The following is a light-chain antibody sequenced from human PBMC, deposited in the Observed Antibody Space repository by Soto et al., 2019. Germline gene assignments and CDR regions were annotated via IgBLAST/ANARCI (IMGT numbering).Light chain of an antibody. CDR3: TQATQSSWP. J-gene: IGKJ1*01. Sequence: DIVMTQTPLSSPVTLGQAASISCRSSQSLVHNDGNTYLSWFQQRPGQPPRLLIYKVSDRFSGVPDRFSGSGAGTDFKLTISRVEGEHVGVYYCTQATQSSWPFAQGPKVEV. V-gene: IGKV2-24*01. CDR1: QSLVHNDGNTY. CDR2: KVS.